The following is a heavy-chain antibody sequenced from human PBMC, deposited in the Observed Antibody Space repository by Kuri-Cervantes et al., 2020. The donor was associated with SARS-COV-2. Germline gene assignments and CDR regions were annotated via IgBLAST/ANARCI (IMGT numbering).Heavy chain of an antibody. Sequence: GESLKISCAASGFTFSSYAMHWVRQAPGKGLEWVAVISYDGSNKYYADSVKGRFTISRDNSKNTLYLQMNSLRAEDTAVYYCARDLTQYDILTGLGDWGQGTLVTVSS. CDR2: ISYDGSNK. V-gene: IGHV3-30-3*01. CDR3: ARDLTQYDILTGLGD. D-gene: IGHD3-9*01. J-gene: IGHJ4*02. CDR1: GFTFSSYA.